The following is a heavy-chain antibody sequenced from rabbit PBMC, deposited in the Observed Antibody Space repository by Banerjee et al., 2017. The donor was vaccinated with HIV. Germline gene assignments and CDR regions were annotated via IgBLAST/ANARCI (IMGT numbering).Heavy chain of an antibody. D-gene: IGHD1-1*01. CDR3: ARDLLDGSSSGYYNNL. V-gene: IGHV1S40*01. CDR2: IYAGSSGST. J-gene: IGHJ4*01. Sequence: QSLEESGGDLVKPGASLTLTCTASGFSFSSSYYMCWVRQAPGKGLEWIACIYAGSSGSTYYASWAKGRFTISKTSSTTVTLQMTSLTAADTATYFCARDLLDGSSSGYYNNLWGPGTLVTVS. CDR1: GFSFSSSYY.